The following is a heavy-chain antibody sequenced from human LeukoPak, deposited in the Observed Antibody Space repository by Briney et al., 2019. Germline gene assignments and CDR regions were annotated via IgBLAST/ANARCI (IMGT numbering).Heavy chain of an antibody. CDR2: INHSGST. J-gene: IGHJ4*02. D-gene: IGHD2-2*01. CDR1: GGSFSGYY. Sequence: PSETLSLTCAVYGGSFSGYYWSWIRQPPGKGLEWIGEINHSGSTNYNPSLKSRVTISVDTSKNQFSLKLSSVTAADTAVYYCARDRARRSIFSSSTSCPEFDYWGQGTLVTVSS. CDR3: ARDRARRSIFSSSTSCPEFDY. V-gene: IGHV4-34*01.